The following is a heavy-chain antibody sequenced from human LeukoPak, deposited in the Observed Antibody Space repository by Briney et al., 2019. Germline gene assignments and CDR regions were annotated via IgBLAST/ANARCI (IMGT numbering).Heavy chain of an antibody. CDR3: ARDLDYYAPHE. Sequence: GGALRLSRVACVFSLSRYWMSWVRPAPRKGVEWVANIGKDGRGNHYVDSLEGRFTLSRDNVQNSLYLQMNIPRAHDTALYFCARDLDYYAPHEWGQGALVTVSS. J-gene: IGHJ4*02. V-gene: IGHV3-7*03. D-gene: IGHD3/OR15-3a*01. CDR2: IGKDGRGN. CDR1: VFSLSRYW.